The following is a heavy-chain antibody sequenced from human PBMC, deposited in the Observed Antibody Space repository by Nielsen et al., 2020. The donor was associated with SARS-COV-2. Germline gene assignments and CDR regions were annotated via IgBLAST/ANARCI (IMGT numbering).Heavy chain of an antibody. CDR1: GYTFTSYD. J-gene: IGHJ6*02. CDR2: MNPNSGNT. CDR3: AREGIGGIADAYYYYYGMDV. V-gene: IGHV1-8*01. D-gene: IGHD3-16*01. Sequence: ASVKVSCKASGYTFTSYDINWVRQATGQGLEWMGWMNPNSGNTGYAQKFQGRVTMTRNTSISTAYMELSSLRSEDTAVYYCAREGIGGIADAYYYYYGMDVWGQGTTVTVSS.